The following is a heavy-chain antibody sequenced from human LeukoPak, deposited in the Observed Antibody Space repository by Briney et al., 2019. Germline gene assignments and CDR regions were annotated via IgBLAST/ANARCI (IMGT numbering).Heavy chain of an antibody. Sequence: GGSLRLSCAASGLTFSSYGMHWLRQAPGKGLEWVAIIWYDGSNKYYADSVKGRFTVSRDDSKNTLYLQMNSLRAEDTAVYYCATAGTGESSSWISIFDYWGQGTLVTVSS. CDR3: ATAGTGESSSWISIFDY. CDR1: GLTFSSYG. V-gene: IGHV3-33*01. J-gene: IGHJ4*02. D-gene: IGHD6-13*01. CDR2: IWYDGSNK.